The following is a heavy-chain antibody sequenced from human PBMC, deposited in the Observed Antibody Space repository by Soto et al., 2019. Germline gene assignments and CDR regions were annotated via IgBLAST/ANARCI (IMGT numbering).Heavy chain of an antibody. J-gene: IGHJ4*02. CDR2: ISAYNTNT. CDR1: GYTFTSYH. Sequence: QVQLVQSGAEVKKPGASVKVSCKTSGYTFTSYHISWVRQAPGQGLEWMGWISAYNTNTNYAQKFQGRVTMTTDTLTSKAYMELRSLRSDDTEVYYCARDTPPTDYWGQGTLVTVSS. CDR3: ARDTPPTDY. V-gene: IGHV1-18*01.